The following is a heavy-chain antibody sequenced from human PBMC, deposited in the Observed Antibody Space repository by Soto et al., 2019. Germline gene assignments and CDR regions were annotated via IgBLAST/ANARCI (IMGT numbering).Heavy chain of an antibody. CDR2: ISYDGSNK. D-gene: IGHD6-6*01. V-gene: IGHV3-30*18. Sequence: PGGSLRLSCAASGFTFSSYGMHWVRQAPGKGLEWVAVISYDGSNKYYADSVKGRFTISRDNSKNTLYLQMNSLRAEDTAVYYCAKVRGSSPGRFYYYYVTDVWGQGTTVTVSS. J-gene: IGHJ6*02. CDR1: GFTFSSYG. CDR3: AKVRGSSPGRFYYYYVTDV.